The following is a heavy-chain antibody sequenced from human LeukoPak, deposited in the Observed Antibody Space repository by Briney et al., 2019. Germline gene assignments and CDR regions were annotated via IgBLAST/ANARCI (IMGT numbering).Heavy chain of an antibody. CDR1: GFTFSSYG. Sequence: PGGTLRLSCAASGFTFSSYGMSWVRQAPGKGLEWVANIKQDGSEKYYVDSVKGRFTISRDNAKNSLYLQMNSLRAEDTAVYYCAREGSTSEIYYYDSSGYYVYWGQGTLVTVSS. CDR3: AREGSTSEIYYYDSSGYYVY. CDR2: IKQDGSEK. V-gene: IGHV3-7*01. J-gene: IGHJ4*02. D-gene: IGHD3-22*01.